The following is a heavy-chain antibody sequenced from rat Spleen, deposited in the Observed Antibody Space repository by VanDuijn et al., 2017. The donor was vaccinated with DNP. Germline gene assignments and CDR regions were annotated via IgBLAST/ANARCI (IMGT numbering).Heavy chain of an antibody. D-gene: IGHD2-2*01. J-gene: IGHJ4*01. CDR3: TRHRSDTISMDA. CDR2: ISPSGSRT. CDR1: GFTFSNYY. Sequence: EVQLVESGGDLVQPGRSLKLSCAASGFTFSNYYMAWVRQAPEKGLEWVAAISPSGSRTYYPDSVKGRFMISRDDTKNTLSLQMNSLRSEDTATYYCTRHRSDTISMDAWGQGTSVTVSS. V-gene: IGHV5-25*01.